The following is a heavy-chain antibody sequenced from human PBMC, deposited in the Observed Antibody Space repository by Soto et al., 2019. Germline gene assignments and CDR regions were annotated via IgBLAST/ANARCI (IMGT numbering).Heavy chain of an antibody. CDR3: ARVPTYYQDSIGYQPFHP. D-gene: IGHD3-22*01. Sequence: QVRLQESGPGLVRPSQTLSLTCTVSGDSISTGGNYWSWIRQHPGKGLEWIGYIDYSGNTYYNPSLKSRVSVSLDRSENQFSLHLRSVTAADTAVYYCARVPTYYQDSIGYQPFHPWGQGTLVTVSS. V-gene: IGHV4-31*03. CDR1: GDSISTGGNY. J-gene: IGHJ5*02. CDR2: IDYSGNT.